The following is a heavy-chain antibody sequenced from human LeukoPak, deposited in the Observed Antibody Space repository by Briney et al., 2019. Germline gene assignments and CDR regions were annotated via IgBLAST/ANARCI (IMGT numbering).Heavy chain of an antibody. Sequence: SETLSLTCAVYGGSFSGYYWSWIRQPPGKGLEWIGEINHSGSTNYNPSLKSRVTISVDTSKNQFSLKLSSVTVADTAVYYCARPQRYQLLYRWFDPWGQGTLVTVSS. V-gene: IGHV4-34*01. CDR2: INHSGST. J-gene: IGHJ5*02. D-gene: IGHD2-2*01. CDR3: ARPQRYQLLYRWFDP. CDR1: GGSFSGYY.